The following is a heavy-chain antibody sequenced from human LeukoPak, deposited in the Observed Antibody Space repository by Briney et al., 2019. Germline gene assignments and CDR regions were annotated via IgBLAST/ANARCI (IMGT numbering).Heavy chain of an antibody. D-gene: IGHD3-3*01. CDR2: INTDGSST. V-gene: IGHV3-74*01. CDR3: ARALPLYDFWSGYHGSSLGY. CDR1: GFTFSSYW. J-gene: IGHJ4*02. Sequence: GGSLRLSCAASGFTFSSYWMHWVRQAPGKGLVWVSRINTDGSSTSYADSVKGRFTISRDNAKNTLYLQMNSLRAEDTAVYYCARALPLYDFWSGYHGSSLGYWGRGTLATVSS.